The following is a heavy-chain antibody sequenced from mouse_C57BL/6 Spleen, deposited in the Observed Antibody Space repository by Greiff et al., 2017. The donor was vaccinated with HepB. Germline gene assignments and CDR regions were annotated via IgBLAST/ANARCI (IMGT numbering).Heavy chain of an antibody. CDR3: ARAIYDYGSSQYFDV. Sequence: QVQLQQPGAELVKPGASVKLSCKASGYTFTSYWMHWVKQRPGQGLEWIGMIHPNSGSTNYNEKFKSKATLTVDKSSSTAYMQLSSLTSEDSAVYYCARAIYDYGSSQYFDVWGTGTTVTVSS. CDR2: IHPNSGST. V-gene: IGHV1-64*01. J-gene: IGHJ1*03. CDR1: GYTFTSYW. D-gene: IGHD1-1*01.